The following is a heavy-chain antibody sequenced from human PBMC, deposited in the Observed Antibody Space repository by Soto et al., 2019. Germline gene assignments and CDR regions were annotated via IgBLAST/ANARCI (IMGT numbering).Heavy chain of an antibody. CDR3: ARGGDYRFAY. CDR1: GASISTSYW. D-gene: IGHD4-17*01. CDR2: INHSGSI. J-gene: IGHJ4*02. Sequence: QVQLQESGPGLVKPSGTLSLTCVVSGASISTSYWWSWVRQSPGQGLEWIGEINHSGSINYTPSLRGRVTTSVDKYKIQCSLKLSSVTAANTAVYYCARGGDYRFAYWGQGTLVTVAS. V-gene: IGHV4-4*02.